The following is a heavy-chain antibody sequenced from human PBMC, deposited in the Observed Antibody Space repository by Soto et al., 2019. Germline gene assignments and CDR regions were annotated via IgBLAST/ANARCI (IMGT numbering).Heavy chain of an antibody. D-gene: IGHD3-3*01. CDR2: INHSGST. CDR1: GGSFSGYY. V-gene: IGHV4-34*01. J-gene: IGHJ5*02. CDR3: ARIPEFTYDFWSGYSNWFDP. Sequence: SETLSLTCAVYGGSFSGYYWSWIRQPPGKGLELIGEINHSGSTNYNPSLKSRVTISVDTSKNQFSLKLSSVTAADTAVYYCARIPEFTYDFWSGYSNWFDPWGQGTLVTVSS.